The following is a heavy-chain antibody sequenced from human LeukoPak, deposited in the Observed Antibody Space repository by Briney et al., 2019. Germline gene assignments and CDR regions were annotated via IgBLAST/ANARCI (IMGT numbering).Heavy chain of an antibody. CDR3: AKAFGYCSGGSCLVFDI. J-gene: IGHJ3*02. Sequence: GGSLRLSCAASGFAFSWLAMSWVRQAPGKGLEWVATISASGAYYADPVKGRFTISRDNAKNSLYLQMNSLRAEDTALYYCAKAFGYCSGGSCLVFDIWGQGTMVTVSS. V-gene: IGHV3-23*01. CDR1: GFAFSWLA. D-gene: IGHD2-15*01. CDR2: ISASGA.